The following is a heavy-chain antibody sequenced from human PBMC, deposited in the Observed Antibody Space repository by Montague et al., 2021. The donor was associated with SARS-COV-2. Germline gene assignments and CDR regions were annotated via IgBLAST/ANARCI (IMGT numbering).Heavy chain of an antibody. CDR1: GGSINSSTYY. CDR2: IYYRGAS. V-gene: IGHV4-39*01. D-gene: IGHD1-1*01. CDR3: ARRVTRGAFDV. J-gene: IGHJ3*01. Sequence: SETLSLTCIVSGGSINSSTYYWAWIRQPPGKGLEWIATIYYRGASWSDPSLRNRVTISADTSRNQFNLKLTSMTAADMGLYYCARRVTRGAFDVWGQGTMVTVSS.